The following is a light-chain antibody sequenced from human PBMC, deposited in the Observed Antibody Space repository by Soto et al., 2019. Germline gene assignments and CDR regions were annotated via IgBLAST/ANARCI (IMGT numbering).Light chain of an antibody. CDR3: QHLHRA. CDR1: QEISGY. V-gene: IGKV1-9*01. J-gene: IGKJ1*01. CDR2: GVS. Sequence: IHLTQSPSSLSASVGDRVTITCRASQEISGYLAWYQQTPGKAPKLLIYGVSTLQDGVSSRFSGRGSGTDFTLTISSLQPEDFATYYCQHLHRAFGPGTTV.